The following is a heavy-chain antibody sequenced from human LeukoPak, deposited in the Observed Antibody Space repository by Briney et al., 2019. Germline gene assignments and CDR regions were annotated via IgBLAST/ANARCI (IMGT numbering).Heavy chain of an antibody. V-gene: IGHV3-30*18. J-gene: IGHJ4*02. D-gene: IGHD2-15*01. CDR1: GFTFSSYG. Sequence: GRSLRLSCAASGFTFSSYGMHWVRQAPGKGLEWVAVISYDGSNKYYADSVKGRFTISRDSSKNTLYLQMNSLRAEDTAVYYCAKRAVVVAAKFGNYFDYWGQGTLVTVSS. CDR2: ISYDGSNK. CDR3: AKRAVVVAAKFGNYFDY.